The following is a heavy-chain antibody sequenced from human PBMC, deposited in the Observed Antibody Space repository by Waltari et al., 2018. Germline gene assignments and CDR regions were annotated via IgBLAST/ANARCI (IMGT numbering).Heavy chain of an antibody. D-gene: IGHD3-3*01. V-gene: IGHV1-3*01. CDR2: INAGTGHT. CDR3: ARGLWSGLSLGVGMDV. Sequence: QVQLVQSGAEVKKPGASVKVSCKASGYTFTSYAMHWVRQAPGQRLEWMGWINAGTGHTKYSQKFQGRVTITRDTSASTAYMELSSLGSEDTAVYYWARGLWSGLSLGVGMDVWGQGTTVTVSS. CDR1: GYTFTSYA. J-gene: IGHJ6*02.